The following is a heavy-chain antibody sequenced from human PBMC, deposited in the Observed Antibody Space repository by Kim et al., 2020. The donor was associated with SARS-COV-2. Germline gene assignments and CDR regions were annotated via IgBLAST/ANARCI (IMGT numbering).Heavy chain of an antibody. J-gene: IGHJ6*02. CDR3: ARRWVGAVAGTDYYGMDV. V-gene: IGHV1-69*13. D-gene: IGHD6-19*01. CDR1: GGTFSSYA. Sequence: SVKVSCKASGGTFSSYAISWVRQAPGQGLEWMGGIIPIFGTANYAQKFQGRVTITADESTSTAYMELSSLRSEDTAVYYCARRWVGAVAGTDYYGMDVWGQGTTVTVSS. CDR2: IIPIFGTA.